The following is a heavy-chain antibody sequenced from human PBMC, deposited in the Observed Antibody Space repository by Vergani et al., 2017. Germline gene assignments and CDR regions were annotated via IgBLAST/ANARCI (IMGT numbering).Heavy chain of an antibody. Sequence: QVQLVESGGGLVKPGGSLSLSCAASGFTFTTYYMTWFRQAPGKGLEWVAYISSSGSTIYSADSVKGRFTISRDNAKSSVFLQMNSLKVEDTAVYYCARAGVERATYFDYFYGMDVWGQGTTVTVSS. D-gene: IGHD1-26*01. CDR1: GFTFTTYY. CDR3: ARAGVERATYFDYFYGMDV. J-gene: IGHJ6*02. V-gene: IGHV3-11*04. CDR2: ISSSGSTI.